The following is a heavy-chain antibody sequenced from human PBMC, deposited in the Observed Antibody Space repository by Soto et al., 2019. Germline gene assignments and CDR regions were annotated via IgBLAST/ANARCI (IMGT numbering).Heavy chain of an antibody. D-gene: IGHD1-26*01. CDR1: GFTFSTYW. V-gene: IGHV3-7*03. CDR3: ARDKVVGPTTLDY. CDR2: IKEDGSEK. Sequence: GGSLSLSWVISGFTFSTYWMSCVRHAPGKGLEWVANIKEDGSEKYYLDSVKGRFTIYRDNAKNSLYLQMNSLRAEDTAVYYCARDKVVGPTTLDYWGQGTLVTVSS. J-gene: IGHJ4*02.